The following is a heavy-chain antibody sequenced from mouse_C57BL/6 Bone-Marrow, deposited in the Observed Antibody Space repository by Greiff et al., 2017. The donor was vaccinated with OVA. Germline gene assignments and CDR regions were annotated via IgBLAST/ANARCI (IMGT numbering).Heavy chain of an antibody. CDR1: GYTFTEYT. V-gene: IGHV1-62-2*01. Sequence: VMLVESGAELVKPGASVKLSCKASGYTFTEYTIHWVKQRSGQGLEWIGWFYPGSGSIKYNEKFKDKATLTADKSSSTVYMELSRVTSEDSAVYFCARHAKGSSAYYYGSSPYYAMDYWGQGTSVTVSS. CDR2: FYPGSGSI. D-gene: IGHD1-1*01. CDR3: ARHAKGSSAYYYGSSPYYAMDY. J-gene: IGHJ4*01.